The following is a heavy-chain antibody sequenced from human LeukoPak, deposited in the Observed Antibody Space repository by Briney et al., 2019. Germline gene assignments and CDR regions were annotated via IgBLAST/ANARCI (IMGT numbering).Heavy chain of an antibody. CDR3: ARGYSSGWGLYWYFDL. V-gene: IGHV4-61*01. J-gene: IGHJ2*01. CDR2: FYYSGST. CDR1: GGSVSSGSYY. Sequence: SETLSLTCTVSGGSVSSGSYYWDWIRQPPGKGLEWIGYFYYSGSTNYNPSLKSRVTISVDTSKNQLSLKLSSVTAADTAVYYCARGYSSGWGLYWYFDLWGRGTLVTVSS. D-gene: IGHD6-19*01.